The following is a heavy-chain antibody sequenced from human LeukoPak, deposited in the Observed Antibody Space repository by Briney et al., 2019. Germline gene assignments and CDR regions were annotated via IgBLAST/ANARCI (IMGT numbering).Heavy chain of an antibody. Sequence: GGSLRLSCAASGFTFSHYSMNWVRQAPGKGLEWVSYISSSSITIYYADSVKGRFTISRDNAKNSLYLQMNSLRAEDTAVYYCARGYDSPGTFDYWGQGTLVTVSS. J-gene: IGHJ4*02. D-gene: IGHD3-3*01. CDR1: GFTFSHYS. CDR3: ARGYDSPGTFDY. CDR2: ISSSSITI. V-gene: IGHV3-48*04.